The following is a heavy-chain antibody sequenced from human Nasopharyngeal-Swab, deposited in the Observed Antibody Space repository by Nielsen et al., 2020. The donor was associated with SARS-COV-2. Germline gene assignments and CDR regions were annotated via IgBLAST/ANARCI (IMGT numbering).Heavy chain of an antibody. Sequence: VKVSCKASGYTFTGYYMHWVRQAPGQGLEWMGWINPNSGGTNYAQKFQGRVTMTRDTSISTAYMELSRLRSDDTAVYYCARDRAPLTYYYYYGMDVWGQGTTVTVSS. CDR1: GYTFTGYY. V-gene: IGHV1-2*02. J-gene: IGHJ6*02. CDR3: ARDRAPLTYYYYYGMDV. CDR2: INPNSGGT.